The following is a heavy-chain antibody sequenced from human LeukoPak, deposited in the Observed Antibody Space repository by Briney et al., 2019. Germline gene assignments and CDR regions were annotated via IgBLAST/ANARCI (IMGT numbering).Heavy chain of an antibody. J-gene: IGHJ5*02. D-gene: IGHD6-6*01. CDR3: TRRGGSSSSDWFDP. V-gene: IGHV4-59*01. CDR2: IYYSGST. CDR1: GGSISSYY. Sequence: SETLSLTCTVSGGSISSYYWSWIRQPPGKGLELIGYIYYSGSTNYNPSLKSRVTISVDTSKNQFSLKLSSVTAADTAVYYCTRRGGSSSSDWFDPWGQGTLVIVSS.